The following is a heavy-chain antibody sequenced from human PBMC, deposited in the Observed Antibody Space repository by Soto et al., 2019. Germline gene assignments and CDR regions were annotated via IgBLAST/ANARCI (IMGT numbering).Heavy chain of an antibody. J-gene: IGHJ4*02. CDR1: GGSISSGGYY. CDR3: ARYRTGLVDY. D-gene: IGHD1-1*01. Sequence: SETLSLTCTVSGGSISSGGYYWSWIRQHPGKGLEWIGYIYYSGSTYYNPSLKSRVTISVDTSKNQFSLKLSSVTAADTAVYYCARYRTGLVDYWGQGTLVTVSS. V-gene: IGHV4-31*03. CDR2: IYYSGST.